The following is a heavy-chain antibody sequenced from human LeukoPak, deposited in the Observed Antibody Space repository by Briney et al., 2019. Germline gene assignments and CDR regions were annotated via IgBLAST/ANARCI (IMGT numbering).Heavy chain of an antibody. Sequence: SQTLSLTCTVSGGSITGGGFYWTWMRQPPGKGLEWIGFVLYTGRTEYSPSLQSRITTSVDRSKNQFSLKLTSVTAADTAVYYCARATMVRGVITVYYFDYWGQGTLVTVSS. CDR2: VLYTGRT. CDR1: GGSITGGGFY. CDR3: ARATMVRGVITVYYFDY. J-gene: IGHJ4*02. D-gene: IGHD3-10*01. V-gene: IGHV4-30-2*01.